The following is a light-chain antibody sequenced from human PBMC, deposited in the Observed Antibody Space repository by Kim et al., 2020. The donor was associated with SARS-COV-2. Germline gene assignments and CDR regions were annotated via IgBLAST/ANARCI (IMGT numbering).Light chain of an antibody. CDR1: QDISNY. Sequence: ASLRDRVTITCQASQDISNYLNWYQQKPGRAPKLLIYYVFNFETGVPSRFSGSGSWTNFTFTISSLQPEDIATYYCQQYDNIPRYTFGQGTKLEI. V-gene: IGKV1-33*01. CDR3: QQYDNIPRYT. CDR2: YVF. J-gene: IGKJ2*01.